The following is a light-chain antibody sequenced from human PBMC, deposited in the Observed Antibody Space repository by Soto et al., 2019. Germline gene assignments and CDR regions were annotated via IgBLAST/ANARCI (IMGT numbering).Light chain of an antibody. CDR1: QTVSSRY. V-gene: IGKV3-20*01. Sequence: EILLTQSPCTLSLSPGDTAALTCRASQTVSSRYLSWYQQKAGHAPRLLIYATSSQATDIPYRFIGYGSGTDFTLTISGLEPDDFAVYFCQQYGSSRSAFGQGTKVELK. CDR3: QQYGSSRSA. J-gene: IGKJ1*01. CDR2: ATS.